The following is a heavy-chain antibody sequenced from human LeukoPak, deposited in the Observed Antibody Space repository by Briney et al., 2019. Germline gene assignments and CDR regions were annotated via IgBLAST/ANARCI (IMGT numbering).Heavy chain of an antibody. CDR2: ISSSSSYI. D-gene: IGHD3-22*01. V-gene: IGHV3-21*01. J-gene: IGHJ5*02. Sequence: PGGSLRLSCAASGFTFSTYSMSWVRQAPGKGLEWVSSISSSSSYIYYADSVKGRFTISRDNAKNSLYLQMNSLRAEDTAVYYCARDLSSGYYYWFDPWGQGTLVTVSS. CDR1: GFTFSTYS. CDR3: ARDLSSGYYYWFDP.